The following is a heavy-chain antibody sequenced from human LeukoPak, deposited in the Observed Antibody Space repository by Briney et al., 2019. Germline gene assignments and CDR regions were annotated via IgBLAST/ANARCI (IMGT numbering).Heavy chain of an antibody. D-gene: IGHD2-2*02. CDR2: ISSSGSTI. J-gene: IGHJ6*03. Sequence: GGSLRLSCAASGFTFSDYYMSWLRQAPGKGLEWVSYISSSGSTIYYADSVKGRFTISRDNAKNSLYLQMNSLRAEDTAVYYCARDGHCSSTSCYTEGSMDVWGKGTTVTVSS. CDR1: GFTFSDYY. V-gene: IGHV3-11*01. CDR3: ARDGHCSSTSCYTEGSMDV.